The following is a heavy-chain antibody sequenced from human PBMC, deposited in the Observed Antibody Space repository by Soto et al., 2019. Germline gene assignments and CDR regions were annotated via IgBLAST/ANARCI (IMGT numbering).Heavy chain of an antibody. V-gene: IGHV1-3*01. J-gene: IGHJ4*02. Sequence: ASVKVSCKASGYTSTNYGMHWVRQAPGQRLEWMGWINAGSGNTKYSQKFQGRITITRDTSASTVYMELRSLRSDDTAVYYCARKNPTRFLAVGGLDYWGQGTLVTVSS. CDR3: ARKNPTRFLAVGGLDY. D-gene: IGHD2-15*01. CDR2: INAGSGNT. CDR1: GYTSTNYG.